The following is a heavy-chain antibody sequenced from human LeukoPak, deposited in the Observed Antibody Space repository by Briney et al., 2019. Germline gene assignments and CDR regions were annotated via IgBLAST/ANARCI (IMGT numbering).Heavy chain of an antibody. V-gene: IGHV4-59*01. D-gene: IGHD4-23*01. CDR1: GGSISSYY. CDR2: IFYTWST. Sequence: SETLSLTCTVSGGSISSYYWSWIRQPPGKGLEWIGYIFYTWSTNYNPSLKSRVTISVLTSKNRFSLKLSSVTAADTAVYYCATLTGGDDAFDIWGQGTMVTVSS. J-gene: IGHJ3*02. CDR3: ATLTGGDDAFDI.